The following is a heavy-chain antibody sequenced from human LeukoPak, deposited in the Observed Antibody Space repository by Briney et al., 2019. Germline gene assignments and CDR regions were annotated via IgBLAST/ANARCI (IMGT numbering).Heavy chain of an antibody. V-gene: IGHV4-34*01. CDR2: INHSGST. J-gene: IGHJ6*03. D-gene: IGHD6-13*01. CDR3: ARRRPLSSSWYTSYYYYMDV. Sequence: PSETLSLTCAVYGGSFSGYYWSWIRQPPGKGLEWIGEINHSGSTNYNPSLKSRVTISVDTSKNQFSLKLSSVTAADTAVYYCARRRPLSSSWYTSYYYYMDVWGKGTTVTISS. CDR1: GGSFSGYY.